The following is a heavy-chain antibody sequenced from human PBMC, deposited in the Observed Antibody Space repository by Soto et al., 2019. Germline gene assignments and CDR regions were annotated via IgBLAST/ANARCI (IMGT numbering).Heavy chain of an antibody. V-gene: IGHV1-18*04. CDR2: ISAYSGNT. Sequence: ASVKVSCKASGYTFTTYAINWVRQAPGQGLEWMGWISAYSGNTNYAQKLRGRVTMTTDTSTTTAYMELRSLRSDDTAVYYCARDQTDLDYWGQGTLVTVSS. CDR3: ARDQTDLDY. CDR1: GYTFTTYA. J-gene: IGHJ4*02.